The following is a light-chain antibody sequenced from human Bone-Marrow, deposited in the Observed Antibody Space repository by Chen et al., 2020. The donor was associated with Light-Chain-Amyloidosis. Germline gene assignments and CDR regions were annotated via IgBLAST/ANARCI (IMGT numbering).Light chain of an antibody. V-gene: IGLV3-21*02. CDR1: NIGTTS. Sequence: SYVLTQPSSVSVAPGQTATIAWGGNNIGTTSVHWYQQSPGQAPIRVVYDNSDRPSGIPERVSGSNSWNTATLTISRVEAGDEADYYCQVWDRSSDRPVFGGGTKLTVL. CDR2: DNS. CDR3: QVWDRSSDRPV. J-gene: IGLJ3*02.